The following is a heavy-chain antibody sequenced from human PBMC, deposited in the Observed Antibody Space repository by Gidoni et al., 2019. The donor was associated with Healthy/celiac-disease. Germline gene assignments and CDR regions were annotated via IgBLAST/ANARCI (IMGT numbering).Heavy chain of an antibody. V-gene: IGHV1-69*01. CDR1: VGPFRSSA. J-gene: IGHJ5*02. D-gene: IGHD2-21*02. CDR2: IIPIFGTA. CDR3: ARVWDCGGDCYSWWFDP. Sequence: QLVQSGAEVKKPGSSVTVSCKASVGPFRSSAISWVRQAPGQGLEWMGGIIPIFGTANDAQKFQGRVTITADEATSTAYMELSSLRSEDTAVYYCARVWDCGGDCYSWWFDPWGQGTLVTVSS.